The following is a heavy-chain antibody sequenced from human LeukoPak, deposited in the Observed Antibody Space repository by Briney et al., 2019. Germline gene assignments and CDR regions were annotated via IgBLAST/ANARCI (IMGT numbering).Heavy chain of an antibody. J-gene: IGHJ4*02. D-gene: IGHD3-22*01. CDR1: GFSLSNAW. CDR3: TADVSDSSGYCHDY. V-gene: IGHV3-15*01. Sequence: GGSLRLSCVASGFSLSNAWMSWVRQAPGQGLEWVGRIKREVDGGTEDYAAPVKGRFTISRDDAKNTLYLQMNSQQTEDTGVYYCTADVSDSSGYCHDYWGQGTQVTVSS. CDR2: IKREVDGGTE.